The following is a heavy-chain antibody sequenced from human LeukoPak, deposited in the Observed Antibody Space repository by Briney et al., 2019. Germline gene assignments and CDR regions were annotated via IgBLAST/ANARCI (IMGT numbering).Heavy chain of an antibody. CDR2: IYHSGST. D-gene: IGHD3-9*01. Sequence: SETLSLTCAVSGGSISSSNWWSWVRQPPGKGLEWIGEIYHSGSTNYNPSLKSRVTISVDKSKNQFSLKLSSVTAADTAVYYCARLGILRSFDWLPYSNAGDWYFDLWGRGTLVTVSS. CDR3: ARLGILRSFDWLPYSNAGDWYFDL. J-gene: IGHJ2*01. V-gene: IGHV4-4*02. CDR1: GGSISSSNW.